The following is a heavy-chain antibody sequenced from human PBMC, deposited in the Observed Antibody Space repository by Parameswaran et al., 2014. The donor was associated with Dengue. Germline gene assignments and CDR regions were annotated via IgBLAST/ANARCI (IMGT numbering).Heavy chain of an antibody. V-gene: IGHV1-69*10. CDR2: IIPILGIA. Sequence: WVRQAPGQGLEWMGGIIPILGIANYAQKFQGRVTITADKSTSTAYMELSSLRSEDTAVYYCARELRVVRGNWFDPWGQGTLVTVSS. J-gene: IGHJ5*02. CDR3: ARELRVVRGNWFDP. D-gene: IGHD3-3*01.